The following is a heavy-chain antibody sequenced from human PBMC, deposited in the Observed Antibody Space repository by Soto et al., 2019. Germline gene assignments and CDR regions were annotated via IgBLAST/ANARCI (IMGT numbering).Heavy chain of an antibody. J-gene: IGHJ4*02. CDR1: GFTFSFYA. CDR3: ARQAKIGDRSQFYFDS. D-gene: IGHD3-16*01. Sequence: QVQLVESGGEVVQPGRSLRLSCAASGFTFSFYAMHWVRQAPGKGLEWVAVISYNGRNKHYVDSVEGRFTISRDNSQDTLYLQMESLRPDDTAVYYCARQAKIGDRSQFYFDSWGQGTLVIVSS. CDR2: ISYNGRNK. V-gene: IGHV3-30*04.